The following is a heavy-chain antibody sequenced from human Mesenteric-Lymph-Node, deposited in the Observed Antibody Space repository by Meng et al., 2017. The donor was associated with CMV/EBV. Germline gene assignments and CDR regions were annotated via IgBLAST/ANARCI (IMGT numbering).Heavy chain of an antibody. V-gene: IGHV1-18*04. Sequence: YVFTSYGIRWVRQATGQGLEWMGWISAYNGNTNYAQKFQGRVTMTTDTSTSTAYMELRSLRSDDTAVYYCALGGYCSGGSCYSDFDYWGQGTLVTVSS. D-gene: IGHD2-15*01. J-gene: IGHJ4*02. CDR1: YVFTSYG. CDR2: ISAYNGNT. CDR3: ALGGYCSGGSCYSDFDY.